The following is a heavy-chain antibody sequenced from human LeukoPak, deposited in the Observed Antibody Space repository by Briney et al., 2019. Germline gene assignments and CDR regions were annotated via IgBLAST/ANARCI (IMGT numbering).Heavy chain of an antibody. CDR1: GFTFSSYA. Sequence: GGSLRLSCAASGFTFSSYAMSWVRQAPGKGLEWVSTISGSGGSTYYADSVKGRFTISRDNSKNTLYLQMNSLRAEDTAVYYCAKDSRLSYSSGSYYFDYWGQGTLVTVSS. CDR2: ISGSGGST. D-gene: IGHD6-19*01. V-gene: IGHV3-23*01. J-gene: IGHJ4*02. CDR3: AKDSRLSYSSGSYYFDY.